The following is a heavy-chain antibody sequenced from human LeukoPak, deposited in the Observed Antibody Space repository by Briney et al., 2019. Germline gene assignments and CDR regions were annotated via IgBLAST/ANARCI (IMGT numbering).Heavy chain of an antibody. D-gene: IGHD5-18*01. J-gene: IGHJ4*02. V-gene: IGHV4-39*01. Sequence: PSETLSLTCTVSGGSISSSSYYWGWIRQPPGKGLEWIGSIYYSGSTYYNPSLKSRVTISVDTSKNQFSLKLSSVTAADTAVYYCASGDTAMVTYFDYWGQGTLVTVSS. CDR1: GGSISSSSYY. CDR3: ASGDTAMVTYFDY. CDR2: IYYSGST.